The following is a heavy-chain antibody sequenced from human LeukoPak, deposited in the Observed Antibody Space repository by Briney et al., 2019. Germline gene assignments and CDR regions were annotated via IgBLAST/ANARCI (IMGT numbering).Heavy chain of an antibody. Sequence: PPETLSLTCTVPGGSISSGSSYWSSIRQPAGEGLEWIGRIYTSVSTNSHPPRKSRATSSVDTSKNQFSLTLSSVTAAHTAVYYCAREGGWRGSYMDVWGKGTTVSVSS. CDR3: AREGGWRGSYMDV. CDR1: GGSISSGSSY. CDR2: IYTSVST. J-gene: IGHJ6*03. D-gene: IGHD5-24*01. V-gene: IGHV4-61*02.